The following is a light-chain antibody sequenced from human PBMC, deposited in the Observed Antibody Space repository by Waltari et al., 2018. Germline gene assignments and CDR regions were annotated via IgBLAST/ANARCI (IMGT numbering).Light chain of an antibody. CDR3: QQTYNTPWT. J-gene: IGKJ1*01. V-gene: IGKV1-39*01. CDR1: QSVSSY. Sequence: DIQMTQSPLSLSASVGGSVNITCRASQSVSSYLNWYQQRPGQAPNLLIYATSNLQSGVPSRFSGSGFETDFTLTISSLRPEDFAAYYCQQTYNTPWTFGQGPRSKSN. CDR2: ATS.